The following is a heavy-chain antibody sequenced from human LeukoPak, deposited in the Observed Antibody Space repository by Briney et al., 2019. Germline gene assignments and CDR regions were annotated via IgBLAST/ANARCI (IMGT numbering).Heavy chain of an antibody. V-gene: IGHV4-61*01. CDR3: ANSPRGTEYFHH. Sequence: PSETLSLTCSVSGGSVSSGISYWSWIRQPPGEGLEWIAYISDSGGSDYNPSLRGRVTISLDTSKNQFSLRLTSVTAADTAVYYCANSPRGTEYFHHWGQGTLVTVSS. CDR2: ISDSGGS. D-gene: IGHD4-23*01. J-gene: IGHJ1*01. CDR1: GGSVSSGISY.